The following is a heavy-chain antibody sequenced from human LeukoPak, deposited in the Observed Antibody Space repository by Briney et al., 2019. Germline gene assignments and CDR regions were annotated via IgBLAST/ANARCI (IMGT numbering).Heavy chain of an antibody. CDR1: GFTFSSYG. CDR3: AKLRGRYGDYGYYFDY. Sequence: GRSLRLSCAASGFTFSSYGMHWVCQAPGKGLEWVAVIWYDGSNKYYADSVKDRFTISRDNSKNTLYRQMNSLRAEDTAVYYCAKLRGRYGDYGYYFDYWGQGTLVTVSS. D-gene: IGHD4-17*01. CDR2: IWYDGSNK. J-gene: IGHJ4*02. V-gene: IGHV3-33*06.